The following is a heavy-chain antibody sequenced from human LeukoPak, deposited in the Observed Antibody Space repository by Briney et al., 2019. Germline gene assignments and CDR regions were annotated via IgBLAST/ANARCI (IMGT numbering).Heavy chain of an antibody. CDR3: AGGDDFDF. CDR1: GFTFSTYW. Sequence: GESLKISCAASGFTFSTYWMTWVRQAPGKGLEWVANIKQDGSEKYYVDSVKGRFTISRDNAKNSLYLQMNNLRAEDTAVYYCAGGDDFDFWGQGTLVTVSS. V-gene: IGHV3-7*01. J-gene: IGHJ4*02. CDR2: IKQDGSEK. D-gene: IGHD3-10*01.